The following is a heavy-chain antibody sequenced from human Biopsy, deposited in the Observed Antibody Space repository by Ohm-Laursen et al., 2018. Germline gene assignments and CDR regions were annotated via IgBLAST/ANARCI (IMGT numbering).Heavy chain of an antibody. D-gene: IGHD2-2*02. CDR3: ARIPILVVPAAIVYRHRRHLQGLDV. Sequence: TQTLTLTCTLSGFSLNTRGMSVTWIRQPPVKALEWLARIYQFVAKFHNGSLKTRLTISKDPCENHVVLTLSDVDPVDTATYYCARIPILVVPAAIVYRHRRHLQGLDVWGQGTTVIVSS. CDR2: IYQFVAK. J-gene: IGHJ6*02. V-gene: IGHV2-70*16. CDR1: GFSLNTRGMS.